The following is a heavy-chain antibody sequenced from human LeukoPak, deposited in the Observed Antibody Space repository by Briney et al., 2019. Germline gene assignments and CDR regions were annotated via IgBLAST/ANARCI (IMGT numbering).Heavy chain of an antibody. V-gene: IGHV4-61*10. J-gene: IGHJ3*02. Sequence: PSQTLSLTCTVSGGSTSSGSYYWSWIRQPAGKGLEWIGYIYYSGSTNYNPSLKSRVTISVDTSKNQFSLKLSSVTAADTAVYYCARSYYSAAAFDIWGQGTMVTVSS. D-gene: IGHD4-11*01. CDR3: ARSYYSAAAFDI. CDR1: GGSTSSGSYY. CDR2: IYYSGST.